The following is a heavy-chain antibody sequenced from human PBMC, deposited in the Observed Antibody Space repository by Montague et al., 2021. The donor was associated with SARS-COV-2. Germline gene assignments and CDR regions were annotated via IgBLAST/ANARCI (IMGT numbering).Heavy chain of an antibody. Sequence: PALVKPTQTLTLTCTFSGFSLSTSGMGVSWIRQPPGKALEWLTLIDWDDEKYYSTSLKTRLTISKDTSKNQVVLTVTNMDPVDTATYYCARSYGTTVVTRAFDYWGQGTLVTVSS. J-gene: IGHJ4*02. CDR1: GFSLSTSGMG. V-gene: IGHV2-70*01. CDR3: ARSYGTTVVTRAFDY. D-gene: IGHD4-23*01. CDR2: IDWDDEK.